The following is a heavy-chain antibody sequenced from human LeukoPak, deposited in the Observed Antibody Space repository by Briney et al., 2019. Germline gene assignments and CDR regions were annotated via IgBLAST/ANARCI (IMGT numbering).Heavy chain of an antibody. CDR3: ARKRSYGSGSYGNWFDP. CDR1: GYSISSSNW. Sequence: PSETLSLTCAVSGYSISSSNWWGWIRQPPGKGLEWIGYIYYSGSTYYNPSLKSRVTMSVDTSKNQFSLKLSSVTAVDTAVYYCARKRSYGSGSYGNWFDPWGQGTLVTVSS. D-gene: IGHD3-10*01. J-gene: IGHJ5*02. V-gene: IGHV4-28*01. CDR2: IYYSGST.